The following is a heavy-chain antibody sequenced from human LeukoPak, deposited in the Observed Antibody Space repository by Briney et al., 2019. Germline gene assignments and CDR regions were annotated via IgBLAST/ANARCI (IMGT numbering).Heavy chain of an antibody. CDR2: ISSHNGNT. CDR1: GYTSRTYG. D-gene: IGHD1-1*01. V-gene: IGHV1-18*01. CDR3: ARDVPGSIGTTARFDP. J-gene: IGHJ5*02. Sequence: VASVKVSCTSSGYTSRTYGISWMRQAPGQGLEWMGWISSHNGNTNYAQKLHGRLTMTTDTSTSTAYMELRSLRSDDTGVYYCARDVPGSIGTTARFDPWGQGTLVTVSS.